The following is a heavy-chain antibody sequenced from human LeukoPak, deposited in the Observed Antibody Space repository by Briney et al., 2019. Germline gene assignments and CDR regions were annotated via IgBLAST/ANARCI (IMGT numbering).Heavy chain of an antibody. CDR2: IYCSGST. CDR3: ASMIISDAFDI. Sequence: PSETLSLTCTVSGGSISSYYWSWIRQPPGKGLEWIGYIYCSGSTNYNPSLKSRVTISVDTSKNQFSLKLSSVTAADTAVYYCASMIISDAFDIWGQGTMVTVSS. J-gene: IGHJ3*02. D-gene: IGHD3-22*01. V-gene: IGHV4-4*09. CDR1: GGSISSYY.